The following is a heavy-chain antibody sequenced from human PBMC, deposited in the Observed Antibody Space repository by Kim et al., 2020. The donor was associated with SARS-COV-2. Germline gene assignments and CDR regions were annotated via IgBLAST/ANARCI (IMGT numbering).Heavy chain of an antibody. CDR1: RGTFNNYA. Sequence: SVKVSCKASRGTFNNYAINWVRQAPGQGLEWMGRIIPIVAVTNYAQKFRARVTITADKSTTTAYMELSGLRSDDTAVYYCARLGRYGNGPYGMDAWGQGSMVTVSS. J-gene: IGHJ6*02. CDR3: ARLGRYGNGPYGMDA. CDR2: IIPIVAVT. D-gene: IGHD3-9*01. V-gene: IGHV1-69*04.